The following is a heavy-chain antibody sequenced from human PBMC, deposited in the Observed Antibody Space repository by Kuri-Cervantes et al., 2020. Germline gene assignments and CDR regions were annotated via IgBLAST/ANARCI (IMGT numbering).Heavy chain of an antibody. CDR3: ARVIRYGDYHSRMYYFDY. CDR2: INPSGHT. Sequence: GSLRLSCAVDGGSFSGYYGSWIRQPPGKGLEWIGEINPSGHTDYNPSLKSRVTISVDTSKNRFSLKLRSVTAADTAVYYCARVIRYGDYHSRMYYFDYWGQGTLVTVSS. CDR1: GGSFSGYY. J-gene: IGHJ4*02. D-gene: IGHD4-17*01. V-gene: IGHV4-34*01.